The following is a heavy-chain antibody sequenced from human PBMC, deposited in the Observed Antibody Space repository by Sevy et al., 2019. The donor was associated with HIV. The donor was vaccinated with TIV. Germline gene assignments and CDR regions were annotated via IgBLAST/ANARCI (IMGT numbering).Heavy chain of an antibody. J-gene: IGHJ6*03. D-gene: IGHD2-2*01. V-gene: IGHV4-59*01. CDR2: IYYSGST. Sequence: SETLSLTCTVSGGSISSYYWSWIRQPPGKGLEWIGYIYYSGSTNYNPSLKSRVTISVDTSKNQFSLKLSSVTAADTAVYYCARERVVRYMDVWGKGTTVTVSS. CDR3: ARERVVRYMDV. CDR1: GGSISSYY.